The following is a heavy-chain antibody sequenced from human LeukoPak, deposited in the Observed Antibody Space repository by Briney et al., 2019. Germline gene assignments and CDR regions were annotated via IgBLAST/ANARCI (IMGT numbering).Heavy chain of an antibody. V-gene: IGHV4-59*08. J-gene: IGHJ4*02. CDR1: GGSISSYY. CDR3: ARHVLSGSSALDY. Sequence: SETLSLTCTVSGGSISSYYWSWIRQPPGKGLEWIGYIHYSGSTNYNPSLKSRVTISVDTSKNQFSLKLSSVTAADTAVYYSARHVLSGSSALDYWGQGTLVTVSS. CDR2: IHYSGST. D-gene: IGHD2-2*01.